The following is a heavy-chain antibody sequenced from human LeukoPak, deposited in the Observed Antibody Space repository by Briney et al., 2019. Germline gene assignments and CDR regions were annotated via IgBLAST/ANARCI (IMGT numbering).Heavy chain of an antibody. CDR2: ISSSSSTI. CDR3: AIVGAVDY. CDR1: GFTFSSYS. V-gene: IGHV3-48*02. J-gene: IGHJ4*02. D-gene: IGHD1-26*01. Sequence: QAGGSLRLSCAASGFTFSSYSMNWVRQAPGKGLEWVSYISSSSSTICYADSVKGRFTISRDNAKNSLNLQMNSLRDEDTAVYYCAIVGAVDYWGQGTLVTVSS.